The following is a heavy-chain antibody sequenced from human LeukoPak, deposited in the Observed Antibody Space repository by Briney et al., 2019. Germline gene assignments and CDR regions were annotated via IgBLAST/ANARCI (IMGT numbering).Heavy chain of an antibody. D-gene: IGHD3-22*01. Sequence: GASVKVSCKASGYTFTSYGISWVRQAPGQGLEWMGWISAYNGNTNYAQKLQGRVTMTTDTSTSTAYMELRSLRSDDTAVYYCARDLAKGLFQNKVFDYWGQGTLVTVSS. CDR2: ISAYNGNT. J-gene: IGHJ4*02. V-gene: IGHV1-18*01. CDR3: ARDLAKGLFQNKVFDY. CDR1: GYTFTSYG.